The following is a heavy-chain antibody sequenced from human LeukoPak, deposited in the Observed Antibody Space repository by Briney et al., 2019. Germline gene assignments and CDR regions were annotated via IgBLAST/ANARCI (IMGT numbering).Heavy chain of an antibody. CDR2: MNPKSGST. V-gene: IGHV1-8*01. CDR3: AKANYYGSGKNDLDY. J-gene: IGHJ4*02. CDR1: GYTFTPYD. Sequence: ASVKVSCKASGYTFTPYDINWVRQATGQGLEWMGWMNPKSGSTGYAQKLQGRVTMTRNTSMNTAYMELSSLRAEDTAVYYCAKANYYGSGKNDLDYWGQGTLVTVSS. D-gene: IGHD3-10*01.